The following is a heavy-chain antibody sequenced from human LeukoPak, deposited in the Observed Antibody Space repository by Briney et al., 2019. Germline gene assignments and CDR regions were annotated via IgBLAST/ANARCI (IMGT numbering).Heavy chain of an antibody. CDR2: IKGDGSEK. J-gene: IGHJ4*02. Sequence: GGSLRLSCAASGFTFSSYAMNWVRQAPGKGLEWVANIKGDGSEKYYVDSVKGRFTISRDNAKNSLYLQMNSLRAADTAVYYCARHVSRNRDRLLWFGESKGPFDYWGQGTLVTVSS. D-gene: IGHD3-10*01. V-gene: IGHV3-7*01. CDR1: GFTFSSYA. CDR3: ARHVSRNRDRLLWFGESKGPFDY.